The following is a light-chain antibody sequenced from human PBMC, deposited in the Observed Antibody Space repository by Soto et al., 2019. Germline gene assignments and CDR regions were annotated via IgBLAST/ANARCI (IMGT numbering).Light chain of an antibody. CDR2: DAS. Sequence: DIQMTQSPSTLSASLGDRVTITCRASQSISSWLAWYQQKPGKAPKLLIYDASSLESGVPSRFSGSGSGTEFTLTISSLQPDAFATYYCQQYNSYWTFGQGTKV. CDR1: QSISSW. V-gene: IGKV1-5*01. CDR3: QQYNSYWT. J-gene: IGKJ1*01.